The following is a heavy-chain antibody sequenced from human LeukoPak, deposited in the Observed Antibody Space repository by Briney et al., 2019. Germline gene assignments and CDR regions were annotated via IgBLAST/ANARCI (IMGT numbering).Heavy chain of an antibody. D-gene: IGHD1-26*01. J-gene: IGHJ4*02. CDR2: INHSGST. Sequence: PGGSLRLSCAASGFTFSSYSMNWVRQPPGKGLEWSVEINHSGSTNYNPSLKSRVTISVDTSKNQFSLKLSSVTAADTAVYYCARGGKTRPTYYFAYWGQGTLVTVSS. V-gene: IGHV4-34*01. CDR3: ARGGKTRPTYYFAY. CDR1: GFTFSSYS.